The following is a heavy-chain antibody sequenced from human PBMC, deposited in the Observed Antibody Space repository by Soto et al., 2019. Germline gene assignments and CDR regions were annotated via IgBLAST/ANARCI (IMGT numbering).Heavy chain of an antibody. CDR2: INPKTGDT. CDR3: ERDPPRFFTSSPEGAGL. J-gene: IGHJ4*02. D-gene: IGHD3-10*01. V-gene: IGHV1-2*02. CDR1: GYIFTDSH. Sequence: QVQLVQSGTEVKKPGASVKVSCKASGYIFTDSHIHWVRQASGQGLEWLGWINPKTGDTHYSQKLQGRNSLTRDTSIRPAYMELTNLTSDDTAVYYCERDPPRFFTSSPEGAGLWGQGTLVTVSS.